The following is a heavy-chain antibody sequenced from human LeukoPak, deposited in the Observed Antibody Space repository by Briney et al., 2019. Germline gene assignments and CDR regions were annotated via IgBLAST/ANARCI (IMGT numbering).Heavy chain of an antibody. CDR2: FDPEDGET. J-gene: IGHJ2*01. Sequence: ASVKVSCKVSGYTLTELSMHWVRQAPGKGLEWMGGFDPEDGETIYAQKFQGRVTMTEDTSTDTAYMELSSLRSEDTAVYYCATAITMVRGVIRYFDLWGRGTLVTVSS. CDR3: ATAITMVRGVIRYFDL. D-gene: IGHD3-10*01. CDR1: GYTLTELS. V-gene: IGHV1-24*01.